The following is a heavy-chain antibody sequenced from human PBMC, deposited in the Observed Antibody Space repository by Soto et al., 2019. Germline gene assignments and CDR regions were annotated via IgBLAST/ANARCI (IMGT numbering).Heavy chain of an antibody. D-gene: IGHD6-25*01. J-gene: IGHJ4*02. CDR1: GRSSSGYQ. CDR3: ARGWRAAFDY. CDR2: INHSGGT. V-gene: IGHV4-34*01. Sequence: QVQLQQWGAGLLKPSETLSLTCAVNGRSSSGYQWPWFRQPPGKGLEWIGEINHSGGTNYNASLESRVTISLDTSKNQFSLRLTSVTAADTAVYYCARGWRAAFDYWGQGTLVTVS.